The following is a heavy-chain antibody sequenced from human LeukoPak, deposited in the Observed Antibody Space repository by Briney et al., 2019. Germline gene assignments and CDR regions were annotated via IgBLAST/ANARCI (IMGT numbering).Heavy chain of an antibody. V-gene: IGHV3-23*01. J-gene: IGHJ6*03. CDR3: AGSIAAAGPTLYYYYYYMDV. CDR1: GFTFSSYA. Sequence: GGSLRLSCAASGFTFSSYAMSWVRQAPGKGLEWVSTISGSGGSTNYADSVKGRFTISRDDSKNTLYLQMNSLRAEDTAVYYCAGSIAAAGPTLYYYYYYMDVWGKGTTVTVSS. CDR2: ISGSGGST. D-gene: IGHD6-13*01.